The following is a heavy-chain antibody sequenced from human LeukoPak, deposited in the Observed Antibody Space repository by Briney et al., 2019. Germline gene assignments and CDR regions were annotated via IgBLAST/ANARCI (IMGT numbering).Heavy chain of an antibody. CDR3: AREAGSGSYAAF. D-gene: IGHD3-10*01. CDR2: IIPIFGTA. CDR1: GGTFSSCA. V-gene: IGHV1-69*01. Sequence: SVKVSCKASGGTFSSCAISWVRQAPGQGLEWMGGIIPIFGTANYAQKFQGRVTITADESTSTAYMELSSLRSEDTAVYYCAREAGSGSYAAFWGQGTLVTVSS. J-gene: IGHJ4*02.